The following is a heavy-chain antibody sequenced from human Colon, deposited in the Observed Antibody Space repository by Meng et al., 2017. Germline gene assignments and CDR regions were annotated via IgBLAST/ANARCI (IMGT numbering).Heavy chain of an antibody. J-gene: IGHJ5*02. CDR2: IYYSGST. D-gene: IGHD4-17*01. CDR1: GGSSSSGDYY. Sequence: VPLQESSPGLVQPYQTLSLTCTVSGGSSSSGDYYWSWIRQPPGKGLEWIGYIYYSGSTYSNASLKSRVTISIDRSKNQFSLKLSSVTAADTAVYYCARDRKHYGERGWFDPWGQGTLVTVSS. V-gene: IGHV4-30-4*01. CDR3: ARDRKHYGERGWFDP.